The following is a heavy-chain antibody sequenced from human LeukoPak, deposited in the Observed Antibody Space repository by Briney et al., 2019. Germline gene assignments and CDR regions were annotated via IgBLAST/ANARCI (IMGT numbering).Heavy chain of an antibody. V-gene: IGHV4-39*07. CDR3: ARGRIGSYYRVNYFDY. J-gene: IGHJ4*02. CDR2: INHSGST. D-gene: IGHD1-26*01. Sequence: PSETLSLTCIVSGASISSGSGYYWSWIRQPPGKGLEWIGEINHSGSTNYNPSLKSRVTISVDTSKNQFSLKLSSVTAADTAVYYCARGRIGSYYRVNYFDYWGQGTLVTVSS. CDR1: GASISSGSGYY.